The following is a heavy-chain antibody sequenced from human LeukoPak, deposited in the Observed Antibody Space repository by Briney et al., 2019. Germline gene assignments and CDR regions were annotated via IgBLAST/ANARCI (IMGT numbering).Heavy chain of an antibody. CDR3: AREDQQPAGNLDY. J-gene: IGHJ4*02. V-gene: IGHV3-53*01. CDR2: IYSGGST. CDR1: GFTVSSNY. D-gene: IGHD6-13*01. Sequence: GGSLRLSCAASGFTVSSNYMSWVRQAPGEGLEWVSVIYSGGSTYYADSVKGRFTISRDNSKNTLYLQMNSVRADDTAVYYCAREDQQPAGNLDYWGQGTLVTVSS.